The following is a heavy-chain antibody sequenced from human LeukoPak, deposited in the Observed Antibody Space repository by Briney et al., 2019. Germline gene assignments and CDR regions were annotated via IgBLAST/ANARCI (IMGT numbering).Heavy chain of an antibody. D-gene: IGHD6-13*01. Sequence: SETLSLTCTVSGGSISGYYWSWIRQPPGKGLEWIGYIYYSGSTNYNPSLKSRVTVSVDTSKNQFSLKLSSVTAADTAVYYCARGCSAGTPHNWFDPWGQGTLVTVSS. CDR3: ARGCSAGTPHNWFDP. J-gene: IGHJ5*02. CDR1: GGSISGYY. V-gene: IGHV4-59*01. CDR2: IYYSGST.